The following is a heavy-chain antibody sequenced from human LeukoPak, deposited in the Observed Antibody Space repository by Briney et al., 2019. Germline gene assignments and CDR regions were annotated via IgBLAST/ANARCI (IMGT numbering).Heavy chain of an antibody. CDR3: AIAQSWDELFDS. J-gene: IGHJ4*02. D-gene: IGHD1-26*01. Sequence: TGGSLRLSCAASGIAVIGNYMSWVRQPPGKGLEWVSFISINTDTFYADSVRGRFTISRDSSKNTLFLQMNSLRGEDSAVYYCAIAQSWDELFDSWGQGTLVTVSS. V-gene: IGHV3-53*01. CDR1: GIAVIGNY. CDR2: ISINTDT.